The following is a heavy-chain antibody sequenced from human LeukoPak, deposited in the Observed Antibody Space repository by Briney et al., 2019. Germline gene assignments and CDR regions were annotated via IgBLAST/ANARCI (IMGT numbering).Heavy chain of an antibody. CDR3: AREGGYDILTGYALDY. CDR2: ISYDGSNK. V-gene: IGHV3-30-3*01. J-gene: IGHJ4*02. Sequence: PGGSLRLSCAASGFTFSSYAMHWVRQAPGKGLEWVAVISYDGSNKYYADSVKGRFTISRDNAKNSLYLQMNSLRAEDTAVYYCAREGGYDILTGYALDYWGQGTLVTVSS. CDR1: GFTFSSYA. D-gene: IGHD3-9*01.